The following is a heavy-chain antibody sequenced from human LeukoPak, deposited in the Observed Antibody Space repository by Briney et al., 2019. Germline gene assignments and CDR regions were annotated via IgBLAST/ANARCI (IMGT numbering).Heavy chain of an antibody. J-gene: IGHJ4*02. V-gene: IGHV3-49*03. Sequence: GGSLRLSCAASGFIFGDYAMSWLRQAPGKGLEWLGFMRSKVYGETVEYAASVKGRFTISRDDSKSIAYLQMNSLQTEDTGVYYCTRVGDNWNYFFDYWGQGTLVTVSS. CDR2: MRSKVYGETV. D-gene: IGHD1-7*01. CDR1: GFIFGDYA. CDR3: TRVGDNWNYFFDY.